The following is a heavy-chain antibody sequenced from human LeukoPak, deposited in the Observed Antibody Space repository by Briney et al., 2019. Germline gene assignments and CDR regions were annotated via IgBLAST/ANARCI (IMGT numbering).Heavy chain of an antibody. V-gene: IGHV4-39*07. CDR3: ARSGAEITRLYDY. CDR2: IYYSGST. J-gene: IGHJ4*02. CDR1: GGSISSSSYY. D-gene: IGHD3-16*01. Sequence: PSETLSLTCTVSGGSISSSSYYWGWIRQPPGKGLEWIGSIYYSGSTYYNPSLKSRVTISVDTSKNQFSLKLSSVTAADTAVYYCARSGAEITRLYDYWGQGTLVTVSS.